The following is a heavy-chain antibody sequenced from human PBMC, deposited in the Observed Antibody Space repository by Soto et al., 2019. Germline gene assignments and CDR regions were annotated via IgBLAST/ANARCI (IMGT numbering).Heavy chain of an antibody. CDR2: IFFSGNT. D-gene: IGHD4-17*01. Sequence: PSQTLSLTCTVSGGSILNGGHYWTWIRQHPGKGLEWIGKIFFSGNTHYNPALKSRLTFSVDTIKNQFSLKLTSVTAADTAIYYCARDNYGGMLDFWRPGTLVTVSS. V-gene: IGHV4-31*03. CDR1: GGSILNGGHY. CDR3: ARDNYGGMLDF. J-gene: IGHJ4*02.